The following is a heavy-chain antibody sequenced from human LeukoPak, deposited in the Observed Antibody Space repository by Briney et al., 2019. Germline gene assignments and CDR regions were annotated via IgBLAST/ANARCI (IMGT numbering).Heavy chain of an antibody. Sequence: PGGSLRLSCAASGFTFTNAWMSWVHQAPGKGLEWVGRIKSNTDGGTTDYVAPVKGRFTISRDDSKDTLYLQMNSLKTEDIAVYFCATEYYGAYNYWGQGTLVTVSS. J-gene: IGHJ4*02. V-gene: IGHV3-15*01. CDR3: ATEYYGAYNY. CDR1: GFTFTNAW. D-gene: IGHD4-17*01. CDR2: IKSNTDGGTT.